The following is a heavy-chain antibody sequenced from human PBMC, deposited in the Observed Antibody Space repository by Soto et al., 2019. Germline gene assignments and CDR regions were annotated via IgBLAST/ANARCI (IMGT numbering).Heavy chain of an antibody. J-gene: IGHJ3*01. CDR1: GLTVSGKKY. CDR3: STLHERQKAYDV. V-gene: IGHV3-53*01. Sequence: GGSLRLSCAASGLTVSGKKYVAWVRQAPGKGLEWVSALYDVDGSFYSDSVKGRFTTSSDSSKTTVYLQMNDLRPADTAVYYCSTLHERQKAYDVCGQATTVT. D-gene: IGHD1-1*01. CDR2: LYDVDGS.